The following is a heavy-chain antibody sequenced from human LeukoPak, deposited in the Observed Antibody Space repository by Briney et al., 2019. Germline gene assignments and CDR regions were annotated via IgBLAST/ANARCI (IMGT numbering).Heavy chain of an antibody. D-gene: IGHD6-19*01. CDR2: IYYSGST. CDR3: ARQSSSGWYGDFDY. Sequence: SETLSLTCTVSGGSISSYYWSWIRQPPGKGLEWIGYIYYSGSTNYNPSLKSRVTISVDTSKNQFSLKLSSVTAADTAVYYCARQSSSGWYGDFDYWGQGTLVTVSS. J-gene: IGHJ4*02. CDR1: GGSISSYY. V-gene: IGHV4-59*08.